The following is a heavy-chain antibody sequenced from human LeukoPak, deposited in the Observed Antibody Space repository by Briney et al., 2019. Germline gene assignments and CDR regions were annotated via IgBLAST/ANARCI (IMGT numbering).Heavy chain of an antibody. J-gene: IGHJ4*02. CDR1: GFTFSNYN. CDR3: ARDLRL. CDR2: ITSGSNYI. V-gene: IGHV3-21*01. Sequence: GGSLRLSCAASGFTFSNYNMNWVREAPGKGLEWVSSITSGSNYIYYADSVKGRFTISRDNAKNSLYLQMNSLRADDAAVYYCARDLRLWGQGTLVTVSS.